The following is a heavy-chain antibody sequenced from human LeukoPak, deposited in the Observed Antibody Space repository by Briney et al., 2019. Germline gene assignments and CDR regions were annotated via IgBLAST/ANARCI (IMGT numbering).Heavy chain of an antibody. J-gene: IGHJ4*02. D-gene: IGHD3-16*01. Sequence: GGSLRLSCAASGFTFSKYWMHWVRQAPGKGLVWVSRINSDGSSTNYADSVKGRFTVSRDNAKNTLYLQMNSLRAEDTAVYYCARHRGISTRDFEYWGQGTLVTVSS. V-gene: IGHV3-74*01. CDR1: GFTFSKYW. CDR3: ARHRGISTRDFEY. CDR2: INSDGSST.